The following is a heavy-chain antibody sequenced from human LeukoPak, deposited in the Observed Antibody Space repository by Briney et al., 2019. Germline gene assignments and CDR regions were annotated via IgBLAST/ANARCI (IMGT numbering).Heavy chain of an antibody. CDR2: IYYSGST. CDR3: ASGPAAYSYYYYYYMDV. J-gene: IGHJ6*03. V-gene: IGHV4-59*01. Sequence: SETLSLTCTVSGGSISSYYWSWIRQPPGKGLEWIGYIYYSGSTNYNPSLKSRVTISVDTSKNQFSLKLSSVTAADTAVYYCASGPAAYSYYYYYYMDVWGKGTTVSVSS. D-gene: IGHD2-2*01. CDR1: GGSISSYY.